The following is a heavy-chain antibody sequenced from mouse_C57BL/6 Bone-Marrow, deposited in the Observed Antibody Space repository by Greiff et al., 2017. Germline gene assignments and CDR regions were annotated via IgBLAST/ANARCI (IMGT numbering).Heavy chain of an antibody. CDR1: GYTFTSYG. D-gene: IGHD2-2*01. CDR3: ARIYYGNDAFAY. J-gene: IGHJ3*01. CDR2: IYPRSGNT. V-gene: IGHV1-81*01. Sequence: QVQLQQSGAELARPGASVKLSCTASGYTFTSYGISWVKQRTGQGLEWIGEIYPRSGNTYYNEKFKGKATLTADKSSSTAYMELRSLTSEDSAVYFCARIYYGNDAFAYWGQGTLVTVSA.